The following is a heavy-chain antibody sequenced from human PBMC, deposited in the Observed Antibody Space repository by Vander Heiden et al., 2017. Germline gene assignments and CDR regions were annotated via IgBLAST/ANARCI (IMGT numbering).Heavy chain of an antibody. CDR1: GGTLSSYA. CDR3: ARDQGTTVTTFYYYGMDV. D-gene: IGHD4-17*01. Sequence: QVQLVQSGAEVKKPGSSVKVSCKASGGTLSSYAISWVRQAPGQGLEWMGGIIPIFGTANYAQKFQGRVTITADKSTSTAYMELSSLRSEDTAVYYCARDQGTTVTTFYYYGMDVWGQGTTVTVSS. V-gene: IGHV1-69*06. J-gene: IGHJ6*02. CDR2: IIPIFGTA.